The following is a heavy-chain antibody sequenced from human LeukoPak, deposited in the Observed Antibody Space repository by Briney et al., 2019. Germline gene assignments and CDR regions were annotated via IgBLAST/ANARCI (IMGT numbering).Heavy chain of an antibody. CDR2: IYYSGST. CDR3: ARVDSSVDAFDI. V-gene: IGHV4-59*01. Sequence: SETLSLTCTVSGGSISSYYWSWLRQPPGKGLEWIGYIYYSGSTNYNPSLKSRVTISVDTSKNQFSLKLSSVTAADTAVYYCARVDSSVDAFDIWGQGTMVTVSS. CDR1: GGSISSYY. J-gene: IGHJ3*02. D-gene: IGHD3-22*01.